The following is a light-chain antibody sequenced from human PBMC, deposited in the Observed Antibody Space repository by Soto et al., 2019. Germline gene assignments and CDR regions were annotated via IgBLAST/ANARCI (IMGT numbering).Light chain of an antibody. CDR1: QSVTNNY. V-gene: IGKV3-20*01. J-gene: IGKJ5*01. CDR3: QQYGIFPIT. CDR2: GAS. Sequence: ENVLTQSPGTLSLSPGERATLSCRASQSVTNNYLTWYQQKPGQASRLLIYGASSRATGIPDRFSGSGSGTDFTLTISRLEPEDFAVYYCQQYGIFPITFGQGTRLEIK.